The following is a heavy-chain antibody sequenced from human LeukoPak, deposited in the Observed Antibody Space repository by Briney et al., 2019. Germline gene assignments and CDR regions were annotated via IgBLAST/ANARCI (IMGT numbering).Heavy chain of an antibody. D-gene: IGHD3-3*01. J-gene: IGHJ4*02. Sequence: GASVKVSCKASGGTFSSYAISWVRQAPGQGLEWMGGIIPIFGTANYAQKFQGRVTITADESTSTAYMELSNLRSEDTAVYYCARVLGIFGVVTYFDYWGQGTLVTVSP. V-gene: IGHV1-69*13. CDR3: ARVLGIFGVVTYFDY. CDR2: IIPIFGTA. CDR1: GGTFSSYA.